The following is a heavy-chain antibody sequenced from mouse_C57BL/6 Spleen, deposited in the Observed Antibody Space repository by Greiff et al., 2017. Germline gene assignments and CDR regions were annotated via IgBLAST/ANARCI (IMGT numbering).Heavy chain of an antibody. Sequence: DVQLQESGAELVKPGASVKLSCTASGFNFKDYYMHWVKQRTEQGLEWIGRIDPEDGETKYAPKFKGKATITADTSSNTAYLQLSSLTSEDTAVYYCARSPPNWYLDYWGQGTTLTVSS. V-gene: IGHV14-2*01. D-gene: IGHD4-1*01. CDR2: IDPEDGET. J-gene: IGHJ2*01. CDR3: ARSPPNWYLDY. CDR1: GFNFKDYY.